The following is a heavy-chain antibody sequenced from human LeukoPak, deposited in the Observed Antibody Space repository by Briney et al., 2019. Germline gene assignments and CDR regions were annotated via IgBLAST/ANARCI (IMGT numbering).Heavy chain of an antibody. CDR2: IYYSGTT. D-gene: IGHD7-27*01. Sequence: SETLSLTCTVSGGSISSSNYYWGWIRQPPGKGLEWIGNIYYSGTTYYNPSLKSRVTISVDTSKNQFSLRLSSVTAAGTAVYYCASRNPLGYFDYWGQGTLVTVSS. CDR3: ASRNPLGYFDY. J-gene: IGHJ4*02. CDR1: GGSISSSNYY. V-gene: IGHV4-39*07.